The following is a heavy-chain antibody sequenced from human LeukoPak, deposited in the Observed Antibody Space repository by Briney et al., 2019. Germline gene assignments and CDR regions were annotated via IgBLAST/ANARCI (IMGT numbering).Heavy chain of an antibody. J-gene: IGHJ2*01. D-gene: IGHD3-22*01. CDR2: INSDGSST. CDR3: ARDFYYYDSSGYNWYFDL. Sequence: PGGSLRLSCAASGFTFSSYWMHWVRQAPGKGLVWVSRINSDGSSTSYADSVKGRFTISRDNAKNTLYLQMNSLRAEDTAVYYCARDFYYYDSSGYNWYFDLWGRGTLVTVSS. V-gene: IGHV3-74*01. CDR1: GFTFSSYW.